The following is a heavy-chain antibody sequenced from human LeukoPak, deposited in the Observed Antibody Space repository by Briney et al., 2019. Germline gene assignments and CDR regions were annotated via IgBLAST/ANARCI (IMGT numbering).Heavy chain of an antibody. CDR3: AKYAPPTTVVTRYFDY. J-gene: IGHJ4*02. V-gene: IGHV3-21*04. D-gene: IGHD4-23*01. CDR2: ISSGSSYI. Sequence: GGSLRLSCAASGFTFSSYSMNWVRQAPGKGLEWVSSISSGSSYIYYADSVKGRFTISRDNAKNSLYLQMNSLRAEDTAVYYCAKYAPPTTVVTRYFDYWGQGTLVTVSS. CDR1: GFTFSSYS.